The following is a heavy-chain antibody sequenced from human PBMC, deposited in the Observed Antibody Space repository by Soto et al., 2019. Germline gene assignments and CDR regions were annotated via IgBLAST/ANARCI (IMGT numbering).Heavy chain of an antibody. J-gene: IGHJ4*02. CDR2: INHSGST. V-gene: IGHV4-34*01. Sequence: QVQLQQWGAGLLKPSETLSLTCAVYGGSFSGYYWSWIRQPPGKGLEWIGEINHSGSTNYNPSLKSRATISVDTSKNQFSLKLSSVTDADTAVYYCARSGHEGSSSWYDYWGQGTLVTVSS. CDR3: ARSGHEGSSSWYDY. CDR1: GGSFSGYY. D-gene: IGHD6-13*01.